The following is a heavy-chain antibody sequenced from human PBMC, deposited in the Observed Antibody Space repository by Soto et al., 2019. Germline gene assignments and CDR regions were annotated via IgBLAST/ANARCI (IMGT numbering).Heavy chain of an antibody. CDR3: ARGSGYGGYFDY. Sequence: GGSLRLSCAASGFTFSSYSMNWVRRAPGKGLEWVSSISSSSSYIYYADSVKGRFTISRDNAKNSLYLQMNSLRAEDTAVYYCARGSGYGGYFDYWGQGTLVTVSS. J-gene: IGHJ4*02. V-gene: IGHV3-21*01. CDR1: GFTFSSYS. CDR2: ISSSSSYI. D-gene: IGHD4-17*01.